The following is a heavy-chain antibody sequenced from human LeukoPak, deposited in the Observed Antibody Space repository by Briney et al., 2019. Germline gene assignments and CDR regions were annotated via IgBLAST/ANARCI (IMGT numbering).Heavy chain of an antibody. Sequence: ASVKVSCKASDYTFTSYGISWVRQAPGQGLEWMGWISAYNGNTNYAQKLQGRVTMTTDTSTSTAYMELRSLRSGDTAVYYCARRASGSYFLDYWGQGTLVTVSS. CDR3: ARRASGSYFLDY. CDR2: ISAYNGNT. V-gene: IGHV1-18*01. CDR1: DYTFTSYG. D-gene: IGHD1-26*01. J-gene: IGHJ4*02.